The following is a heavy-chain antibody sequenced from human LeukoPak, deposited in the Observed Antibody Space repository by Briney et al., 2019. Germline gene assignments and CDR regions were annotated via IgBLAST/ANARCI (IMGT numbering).Heavy chain of an antibody. CDR3: ARFTATGYYYYGMDV. V-gene: IGHV1-69*10. CDR1: GGTFSSYA. Sequence: SVKVSCKASGGTFSSYAISWVRQAPGQGLEWMGGIIPILGIANYAQKFQGRVTITADKSTSTAYMELSSLRSEDTAVYYCARFTATGYYYYGMDVWGQGTTVTVSS. D-gene: IGHD5-12*01. CDR2: IIPILGIA. J-gene: IGHJ6*02.